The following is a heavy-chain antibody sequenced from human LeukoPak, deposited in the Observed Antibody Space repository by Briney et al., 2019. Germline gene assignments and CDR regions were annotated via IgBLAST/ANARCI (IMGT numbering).Heavy chain of an antibody. J-gene: IGHJ3*02. Sequence: PSETLSLTCTVSGGSISSSSYYWGWIRQPPGKGLEWIGSIYYSGSTYYNPSLKSRVTISVDTSKNQFSLKLSSVTAADTAVYYCARGHSSSWYEAFDIWGQGTMVTVPS. CDR2: IYYSGST. CDR1: GGSISSSSYY. D-gene: IGHD6-13*01. V-gene: IGHV4-39*07. CDR3: ARGHSSSWYEAFDI.